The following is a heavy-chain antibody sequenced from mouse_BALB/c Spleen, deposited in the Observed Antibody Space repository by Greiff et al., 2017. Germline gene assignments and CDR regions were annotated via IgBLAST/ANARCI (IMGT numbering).Heavy chain of an antibody. Sequence: EVNLVESGGGLVKPGGSLKLSCAASGFTFSSYAMSWVRQTPEKRLEWVATISSGGSYTYYPDSVKGRFTISRDNAKNTLYLQMSSLRSEDTAMYYCARQGSTMVRTWFAYWGQGTLVTVSA. D-gene: IGHD2-2*01. V-gene: IGHV5-9-3*01. CDR3: ARQGSTMVRTWFAY. J-gene: IGHJ3*01. CDR2: ISSGGSYT. CDR1: GFTFSSYA.